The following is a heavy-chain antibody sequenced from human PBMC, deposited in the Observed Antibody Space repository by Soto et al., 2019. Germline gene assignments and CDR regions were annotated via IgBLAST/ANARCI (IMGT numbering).Heavy chain of an antibody. CDR3: ARQGTTGTVYYGMDV. D-gene: IGHD1-1*01. J-gene: IGHJ6*02. V-gene: IGHV4-39*01. CDR2: IYYSGST. Sequence: SETLSLTCTVSGGSISSRSYYLGWIRQPPGKGLEWIGSIYYSGSTYYNPSLKSRVTISVDTSKNQFSLKLSSVTAADTAVYYCARQGTTGTVYYGMDVWGQGTTVT. CDR1: GGSISSRSYY.